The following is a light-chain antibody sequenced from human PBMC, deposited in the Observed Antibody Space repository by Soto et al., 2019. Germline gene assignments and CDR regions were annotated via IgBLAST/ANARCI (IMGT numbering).Light chain of an antibody. V-gene: IGKV3-11*01. J-gene: IGKJ4*01. CDR3: QQRSGWPLT. Sequence: ESVLTQSPGTLSLSPGERATLSCRASQSVSSYLAWYQQKAGQAPRPLIYDASNRAPGIPARFSGSGSGTDFTLTISGLEPEDFAVYYCQQRSGWPLTFGGGTKVDI. CDR2: DAS. CDR1: QSVSSY.